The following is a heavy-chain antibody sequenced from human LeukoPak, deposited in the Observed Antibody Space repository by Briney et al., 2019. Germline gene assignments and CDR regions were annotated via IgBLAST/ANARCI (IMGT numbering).Heavy chain of an antibody. CDR2: IKQDGSEK. Sequence: GGSLRLSCAASVFTFSRYWMSWVRQAPGKGLEWVANIKQDGSEKYYVDSVKGRFTISRDNAKNSLYLQMNSLRAEDTAVYYCARPRAVAGTGYFDYWGQGTLVSVSS. CDR3: ARPRAVAGTGYFDY. D-gene: IGHD6-19*01. V-gene: IGHV3-7*01. CDR1: VFTFSRYW. J-gene: IGHJ4*02.